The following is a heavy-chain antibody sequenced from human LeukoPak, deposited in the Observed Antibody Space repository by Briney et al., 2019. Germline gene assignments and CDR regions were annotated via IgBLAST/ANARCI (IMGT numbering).Heavy chain of an antibody. D-gene: IGHD3-22*01. CDR1: GFTFHDYA. J-gene: IGHJ6*02. Sequence: PGGSLRLSCAASGFTFHDYALHWVRQAPGKGLEWVAGISWNGGSIGYADSVKGRFTISRDKAKKSLYLQMNSLRVEDTALYYCAKDFDGSGYDGMDVWGQGTTVTVSS. V-gene: IGHV3-9*01. CDR3: AKDFDGSGYDGMDV. CDR2: ISWNGGSI.